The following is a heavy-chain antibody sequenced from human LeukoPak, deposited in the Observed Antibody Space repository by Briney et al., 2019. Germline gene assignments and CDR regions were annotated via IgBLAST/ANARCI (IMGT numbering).Heavy chain of an antibody. CDR3: ARDLITMVRGVIIRRYYYYYMDV. J-gene: IGHJ6*03. Sequence: GGSLRLSCAASGFTFSSYSMNWVRQAPGKGLEWVSSISSSSSYIYYADSVKGRFTISRDNAKNSLYLQMNSLRAEDTAVYYCARDLITMVRGVIIRRYYYYYMDVWGKGTTVTVSS. CDR2: ISSSSSYI. V-gene: IGHV3-21*01. CDR1: GFTFSSYS. D-gene: IGHD3-10*01.